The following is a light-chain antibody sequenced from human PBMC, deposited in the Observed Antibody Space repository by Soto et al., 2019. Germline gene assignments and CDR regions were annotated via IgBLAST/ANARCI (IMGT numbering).Light chain of an antibody. V-gene: IGLV2-14*01. CDR2: DVS. Sequence: QSVLAQPASVSGSPGQSITISCTGTSSDVGAYNYVSWYQQHPGKAPKLMIYDVSNRPSGVSNRFSGSKSGNTASLTISGLQAEDEADYYCSLYTSSSTLGVFGTGTKLTVL. CDR3: SLYTSSSTLGV. J-gene: IGLJ1*01. CDR1: SSDVGAYNY.